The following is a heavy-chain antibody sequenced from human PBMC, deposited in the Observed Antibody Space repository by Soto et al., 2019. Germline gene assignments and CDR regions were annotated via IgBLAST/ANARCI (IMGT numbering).Heavy chain of an antibody. CDR1: GFTVSSNY. V-gene: IGHV3-53*04. Sequence: EVQLVESGGGLVQPGGSLRLSCAASGFTVSSNYMSWVRQAPGKGLEWVSVIYSGGSTYYADSVKGRFTISRHNSKNTLYLQMNSRRAEDTAVYYCASRPTGDLDYDYGMDVWGQGTTVTVS. CDR3: ASRPTGDLDYDYGMDV. J-gene: IGHJ6*02. CDR2: IYSGGST. D-gene: IGHD7-27*01.